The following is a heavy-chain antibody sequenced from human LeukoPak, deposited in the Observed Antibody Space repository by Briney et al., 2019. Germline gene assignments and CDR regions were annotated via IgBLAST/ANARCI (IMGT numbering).Heavy chain of an antibody. D-gene: IGHD2-15*01. J-gene: IGHJ4*02. CDR1: GFTFSSYV. V-gene: IGHV3-23*01. CDR2: ISGSGTNT. Sequence: GGSLRLSCAASGFTFSSYVMSWVRQAPGKGLEWVSEISGSGTNTHYADSVKGRFTISRDNSKNTLYLQMDSLRVEDTAVYYCARWYQGGYWGQGTLVTVSS. CDR3: ARWYQGGY.